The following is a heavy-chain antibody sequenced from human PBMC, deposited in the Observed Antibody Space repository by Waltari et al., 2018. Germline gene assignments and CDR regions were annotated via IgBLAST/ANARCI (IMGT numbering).Heavy chain of an antibody. D-gene: IGHD3-3*01. CDR3: TRHYDFWSGYYQVPEPAFDI. V-gene: IGHV3-73*01. Sequence: VQLQESGPGLVKPSETLSLTCAVSGYSISSGYYWGWIRQPPGKGLEWVGRIRSKANSYSTAYAASVKGRFTISRDDSKNTAYLQMNSLKTEDTAVYYCTRHYDFWSGYYQVPEPAFDIWGQGTMVTVSS. CDR2: IRSKANSYST. J-gene: IGHJ3*02. CDR1: GYSISSGYY.